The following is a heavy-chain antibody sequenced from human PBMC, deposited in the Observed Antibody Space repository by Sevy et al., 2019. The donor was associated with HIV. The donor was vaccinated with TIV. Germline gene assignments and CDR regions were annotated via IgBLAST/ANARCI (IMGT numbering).Heavy chain of an antibody. CDR1: GGSISSYY. CDR2: IYYSGSP. CDR3: ARSPDYGDPPPYNWFDP. D-gene: IGHD4-17*01. V-gene: IGHV4-59*01. Sequence: SETLSLTCTVSGGSISSYYWSWIRQPPGKGLEWIGYIYYSGSPNYNPSLKRRVTISVDTSKNQFSLKLSSVTAADTAVYYCARSPDYGDPPPYNWFDPWGQGTLVTVSS. J-gene: IGHJ5*02.